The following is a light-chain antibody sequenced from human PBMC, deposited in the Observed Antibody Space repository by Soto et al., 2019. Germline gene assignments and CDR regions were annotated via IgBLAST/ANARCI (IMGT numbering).Light chain of an antibody. V-gene: IGKV1-27*01. CDR1: QDISNF. J-gene: IGKJ4*01. CDR3: QKCKIAPFT. CDR2: AAS. Sequence: DIQMTQSPSSLSAFVGDTVTITCRASQDISNFLAWYQQKPGKVPKLLIYAASTLQSGVPSRFSGSGSGTDFTLTISGLQPEDVATYYCQKCKIAPFTFGGGTKVDIK.